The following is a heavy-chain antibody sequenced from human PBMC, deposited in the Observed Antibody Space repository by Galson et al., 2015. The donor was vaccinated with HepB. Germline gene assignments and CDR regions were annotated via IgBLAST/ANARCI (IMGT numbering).Heavy chain of an antibody. CDR3: ARTFYFDY. J-gene: IGHJ4*02. CDR2: LSSNEKNI. V-gene: IGHV3-30*04. CDR1: GFDVSAFA. Sequence: SLRLSCAASGFDVSAFAMHWVRQTPGKGLEWVAVLSSNEKNIYYADSVRGRFTISRDNSKDTLYLQMNSLRAEDPAVYYCARTFYFDYWGQGTPVTVSS.